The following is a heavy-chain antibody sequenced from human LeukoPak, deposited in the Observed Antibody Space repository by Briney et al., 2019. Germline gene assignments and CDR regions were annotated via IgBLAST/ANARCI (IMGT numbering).Heavy chain of an antibody. Sequence: PGGSLRLSCAATGFAFSSYAMSWVRQAPGKGLEWVSAISGSGGSTYYADSVKGRFTISRDNSKNTLYLQMNSLRAEDTAVYYCAKDPVIAAAYIDIWGQGTMVTVSS. CDR2: ISGSGGST. CDR3: AKDPVIAAAYIDI. V-gene: IGHV3-23*01. CDR1: GFAFSSYA. J-gene: IGHJ3*02. D-gene: IGHD6-13*01.